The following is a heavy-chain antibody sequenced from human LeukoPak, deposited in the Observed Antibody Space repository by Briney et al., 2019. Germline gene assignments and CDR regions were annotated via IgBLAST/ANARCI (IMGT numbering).Heavy chain of an antibody. V-gene: IGHV3-21*01. Sequence: GGSLRLSCAASGFTFSSYSMNWVRQAPGKGLEWVSSISSSSSYIYYADSVKGRFTISRDNAKNSLYLQMNSLRAEDTAVYYCARDLYGGQPNYYFDYWGQGTLVTVSS. CDR3: ARDLYGGQPNYYFDY. CDR1: GFTFSSYS. J-gene: IGHJ4*02. CDR2: ISSSSSYI. D-gene: IGHD2-8*01.